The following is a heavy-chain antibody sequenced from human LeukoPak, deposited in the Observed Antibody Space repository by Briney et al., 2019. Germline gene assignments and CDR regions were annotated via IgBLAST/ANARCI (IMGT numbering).Heavy chain of an antibody. CDR3: ASPGMVRGVIRDYFDY. V-gene: IGHV1-69*02. CDR1: GYTFTGDY. D-gene: IGHD3-10*01. J-gene: IGHJ4*02. CDR2: IIPILGIA. Sequence: SVKVSCKASGYTFTGDYMHWVRLAPGQGLEWMGRIIPILGIANYAQKFQGRVTITADKSTSTDYMELSSLRSEDTAVYYCASPGMVRGVIRDYFDYWGQGTLVTVSS.